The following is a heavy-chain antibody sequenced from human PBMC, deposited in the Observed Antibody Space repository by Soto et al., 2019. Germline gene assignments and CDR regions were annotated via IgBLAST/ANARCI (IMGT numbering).Heavy chain of an antibody. V-gene: IGHV4-38-2*01. J-gene: IGHJ5*02. CDR1: GYFISSGYY. D-gene: IGHD2-2*01. CDR2: MFHSGST. Sequence: SETLSLTCAVSGYFISSGYYWGWIRQPPGKGLEWIGSMFHSGSTHYNPSLKSRVTISVDTSKNHFSLRLSSVTASDTAVYYCARGHIVVVSTVGWFDPWGQGTLVTVSS. CDR3: ARGHIVVVSTVGWFDP.